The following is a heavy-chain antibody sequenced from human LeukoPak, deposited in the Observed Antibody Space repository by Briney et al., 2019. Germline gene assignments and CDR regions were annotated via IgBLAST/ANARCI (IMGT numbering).Heavy chain of an antibody. Sequence: SETLSLTCTVSGGSISSSSYYWGWIRQPPGKGLEWIGSIYYSGSTYYNPSLKSRVTISVDTSKNQFSLKLSSVTAADTAVYYCARAGDFWSAPYGMDVWGQGTTVTVSS. V-gene: IGHV4-39*01. CDR2: IYYSGST. CDR1: GGSISSSSYY. J-gene: IGHJ6*02. D-gene: IGHD3-3*01. CDR3: ARAGDFWSAPYGMDV.